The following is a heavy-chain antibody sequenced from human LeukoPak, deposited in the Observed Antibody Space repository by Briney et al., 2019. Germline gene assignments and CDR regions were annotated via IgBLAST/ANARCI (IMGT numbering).Heavy chain of an antibody. D-gene: IGHD2-2*01. J-gene: IGHJ4*02. CDR1: GFIFSDYW. Sequence: GGSLRLSCAASGFIFSDYWMTWVRQAPGKGLEWVANVKLDGTEKYYVDSVKGRFTISRDNAKNSLYLQMNSLRAEDTAVYYCARDVRYCSSTSCYELDYWGQGTLVTVSS. V-gene: IGHV3-7*01. CDR3: ARDVRYCSSTSCYELDY. CDR2: VKLDGTEK.